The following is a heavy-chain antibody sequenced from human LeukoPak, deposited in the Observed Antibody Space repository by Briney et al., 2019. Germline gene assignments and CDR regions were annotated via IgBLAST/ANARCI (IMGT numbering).Heavy chain of an antibody. CDR2: IKQDGSDK. Sequence: GGSLRLSCAASGFTFSSYWMSWVRQAPGKGLEWVANIKQDGSDKYYVDSVKGRSTISRDNAKNSLYLQMNSLRVEDTAVYYCARATLKLDYWGQGTLVTVSS. V-gene: IGHV3-7*01. CDR1: GFTFSSYW. CDR3: ARATLKLDY. J-gene: IGHJ4*02.